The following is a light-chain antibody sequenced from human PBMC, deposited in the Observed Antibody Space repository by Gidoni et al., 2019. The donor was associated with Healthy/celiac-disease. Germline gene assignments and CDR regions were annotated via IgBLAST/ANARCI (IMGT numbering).Light chain of an antibody. Sequence: EIVLTHSPGTLSLSPGERATLSCRASQSVSSSYLAWYQQKPGQAPRLLIYGASSRATGIPDRFSGSGSGTDFTLTISRLEPEDFAVYYCQQYGSSPPAYTFXQXTKLXIK. J-gene: IGKJ2*01. CDR3: QQYGSSPPAYT. CDR2: GAS. V-gene: IGKV3-20*01. CDR1: QSVSSSY.